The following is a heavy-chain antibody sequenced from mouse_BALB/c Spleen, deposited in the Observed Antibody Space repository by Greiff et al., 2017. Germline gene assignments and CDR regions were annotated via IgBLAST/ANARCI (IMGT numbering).Heavy chain of an antibody. D-gene: IGHD2-4*01. V-gene: IGHV2-6-7*01. CDR1: GFSLTGYG. Sequence: QVQGVESGPGLVAPSQSLSITCTVSGFSLTGYGVNWVRQPPGKGLEWLGMIWGDGSTDYNSALKSRLSISKDNSKSQVFLKMNSLQTDDTARYYCARDRGDYDDYAMDYWGQGTSVTVSS. CDR3: ARDRGDYDDYAMDY. CDR2: IWGDGST. J-gene: IGHJ4*01.